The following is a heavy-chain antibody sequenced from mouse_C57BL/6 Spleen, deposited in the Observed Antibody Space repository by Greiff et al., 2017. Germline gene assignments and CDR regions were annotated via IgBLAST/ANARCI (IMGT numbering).Heavy chain of an antibody. V-gene: IGHV1-7*01. CDR3: ARERFTTRVEFSY. D-gene: IGHD1-1*01. CDR1: GYTFTSYS. Sequence: VQLQQSGAELARPGASVKLSCKASGYTFTSYSMHWVNQRPGQGLEWIGHINPYSGYLKYNKKVKDKATLTADISSSTAYMQLSSLTSEDSAVYCGARERFTTRVEFSYWGQGTLGTVSA. J-gene: IGHJ3*01. CDR2: INPYSGYL.